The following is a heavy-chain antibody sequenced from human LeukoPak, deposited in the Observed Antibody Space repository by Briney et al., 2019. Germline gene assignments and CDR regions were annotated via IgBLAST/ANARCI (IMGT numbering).Heavy chain of an antibody. Sequence: GGSLRLSCAASGFTFSSYGMHWVRQAPGKGLEWVAVISYDGNNKYYADSVKGRFTISRDNAKNSLYLQMSNLRAEDTAVYFCARGGGLDVWGQGATVTVSS. CDR2: ISYDGNNK. CDR3: ARGGGLDV. J-gene: IGHJ6*02. D-gene: IGHD3-16*01. V-gene: IGHV3-30*03. CDR1: GFTFSSYG.